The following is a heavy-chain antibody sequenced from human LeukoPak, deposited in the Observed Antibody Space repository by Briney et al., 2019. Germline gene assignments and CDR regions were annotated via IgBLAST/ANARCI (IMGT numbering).Heavy chain of an antibody. Sequence: SETLSLTCAVYGGSISSGGYSWSWIRQPPGKGLEWIGYIYHSGSTYYNPSLKSRVTISVDRSKNQFSLKLSSVTAADTAVYYCARANYYGSGSYYGLYDYWGQGTLVTVSS. D-gene: IGHD3-10*01. CDR3: ARANYYGSGSYYGLYDY. CDR2: IYHSGST. CDR1: GGSISSGGYS. J-gene: IGHJ4*02. V-gene: IGHV4-30-2*01.